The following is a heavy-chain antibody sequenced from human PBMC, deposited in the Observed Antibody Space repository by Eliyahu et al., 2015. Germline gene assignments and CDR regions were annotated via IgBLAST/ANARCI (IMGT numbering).Heavy chain of an antibody. Sequence: EVQLVQSGAEVKKPGATVKISCKVSGYTFTDYXLHWXQQAPGKGLEWMGVVDSEDGETIYAEKFQGRVTITADTSTDTAYMELSSLRSEDTAVYYCATGSYSWFDPWGQGTLVTVSS. J-gene: IGHJ5*02. CDR1: GYTFTDYX. CDR2: VDSEDGET. V-gene: IGHV1-69-2*01. CDR3: ATGSYSWFDP. D-gene: IGHD1-26*01.